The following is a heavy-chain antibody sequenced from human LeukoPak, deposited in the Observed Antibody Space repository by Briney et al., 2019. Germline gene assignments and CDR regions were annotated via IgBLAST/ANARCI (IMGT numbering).Heavy chain of an antibody. D-gene: IGHD4-17*01. CDR1: GYSFTSYW. V-gene: IGHV5-51*01. J-gene: IGHJ4*02. Sequence: GESLKISCKGSGYSFTSYWIGWVRPMPGKGLEWMGIIYPGDSDTRYSPSFQGQVTISADKSISTAYLQWSSLKASDTAMYYCAVLAYGDYVGGYFDYWGQGTLVTVSS. CDR3: AVLAYGDYVGGYFDY. CDR2: IYPGDSDT.